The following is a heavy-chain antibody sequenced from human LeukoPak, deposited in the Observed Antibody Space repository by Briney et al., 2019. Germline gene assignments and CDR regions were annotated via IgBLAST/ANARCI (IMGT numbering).Heavy chain of an antibody. V-gene: IGHV1-8*01. J-gene: IGHJ5*02. D-gene: IGHD2-2*01. CDR1: GYTFTSYD. CDR3: ARDPPIVVVPAAIDWNWFDP. Sequence: GASVKVSCKASGYTFTSYDINWVRQATGQGLEWMGWMNPNSGNTGYAQKFQGRVTMTRNTSISTAYMELSSLRSEDTAVYYCARDPPIVVVPAAIDWNWFDPWGQGTLVTVSS. CDR2: MNPNSGNT.